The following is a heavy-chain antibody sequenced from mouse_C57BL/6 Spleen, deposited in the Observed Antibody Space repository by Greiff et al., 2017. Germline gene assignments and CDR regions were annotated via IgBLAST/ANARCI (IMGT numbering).Heavy chain of an antibody. D-gene: IGHD2-3*01. Sequence: EVQLVESGGDLVKPGGSLKLSCAASGFTFSSYGMSWVRQTPDKRLEWVATISSGGSYTYYPDSVKGRFTISRDNAKNTLYLQMSSLKAEDTAMYYCARLGDGYYWGQGTTLTVSS. CDR2: ISSGGSYT. J-gene: IGHJ2*01. CDR1: GFTFSSYG. CDR3: ARLGDGYY. V-gene: IGHV5-6*01.